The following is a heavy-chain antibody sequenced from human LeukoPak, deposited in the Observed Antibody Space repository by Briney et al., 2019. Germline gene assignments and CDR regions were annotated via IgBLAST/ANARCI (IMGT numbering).Heavy chain of an antibody. CDR1: GGSFSGYY. CDR2: INHTGST. CDR3: ARGEAGYCSSTSCYGFRWFDP. Sequence: SETLSLTCAVYGGSFSGYYWSWIRQPPGKGLEWIGEINHTGSTNYNPSLKSRVTILVDTSKNQFSLKLSSVTAADTAMYYCARGEAGYCSSTSCYGFRWFDPWGQGTLVTVSS. D-gene: IGHD2-2*01. V-gene: IGHV4-34*01. J-gene: IGHJ5*02.